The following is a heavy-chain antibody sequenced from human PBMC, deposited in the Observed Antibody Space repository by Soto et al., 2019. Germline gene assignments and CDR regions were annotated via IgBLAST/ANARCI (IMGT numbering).Heavy chain of an antibody. CDR2: LYYSGST. D-gene: IGHD3-10*01. J-gene: IGHJ5*02. CDR3: ARHYYYGSGSFYFRFDP. CDR1: GGSISSSSYY. Sequence: SETLSLTCTVSGGSISSSSYYWGWIRQPPGKGLEWIGSLYYSGSTYYNPSLKSRVTISVDTSKNQFSLKLSSVTAADTAVYYCARHYYYGSGSFYFRFDPWGQGTLVTVSS. V-gene: IGHV4-39*01.